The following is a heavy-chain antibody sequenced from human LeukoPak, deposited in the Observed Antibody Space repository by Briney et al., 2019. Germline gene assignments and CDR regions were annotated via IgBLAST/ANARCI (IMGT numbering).Heavy chain of an antibody. Sequence: ASETLSLTCTVSGDSISSTNYYWAWIRQPPGKGLEWIGTVFNSGGTYYNPSLRSRVTISINTSTSQFSLKLSSVTAADTAVYYGARRPGYCPNGVCYKRNWFDPWGQGTLVTVSS. V-gene: IGHV4-39*01. D-gene: IGHD2-8*01. CDR2: VFNSGGT. J-gene: IGHJ5*02. CDR3: ARRPGYCPNGVCYKRNWFDP. CDR1: GDSISSTNYY.